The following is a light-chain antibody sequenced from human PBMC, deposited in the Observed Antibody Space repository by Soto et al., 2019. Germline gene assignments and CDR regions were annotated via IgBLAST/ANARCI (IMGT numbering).Light chain of an antibody. CDR1: SSDVGGYNH. CDR2: DVI. J-gene: IGLJ1*01. Sequence: QSAPTQPHSVSGSPGQSVTISCTGTSSDVGGYNHVSWYQQHPGKAPKLMIYDVIKRPSGVPERFSGSKSGNTASLTISGLQAEDEADYYCCSYAGTYTFVFGTGTKLTVL. V-gene: IGLV2-11*01. CDR3: CSYAGTYTFV.